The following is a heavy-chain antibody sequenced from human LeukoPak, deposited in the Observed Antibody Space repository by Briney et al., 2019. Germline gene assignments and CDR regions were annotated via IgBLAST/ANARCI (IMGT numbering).Heavy chain of an antibody. CDR3: ARAGPYYYMDV. V-gene: IGHV3-74*01. J-gene: IGHJ6*03. CDR2: INSDGSST. CDR1: GFTFSSYW. Sequence: GGSLRLSCAASGFTFSSYWMHWVRQAPGKGLVWVSRINSDGSSTSYADSVKGRFTISRDNAKNTLYLQMNSLRAEDTAVYYCARAGPYYYMDVWGKGTTVTVSS.